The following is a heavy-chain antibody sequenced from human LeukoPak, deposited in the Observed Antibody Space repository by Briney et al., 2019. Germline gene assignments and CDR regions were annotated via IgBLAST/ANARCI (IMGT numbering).Heavy chain of an antibody. J-gene: IGHJ3*02. CDR1: GYTFTAYY. D-gene: IGHD3-22*01. Sequence: ASVKVSCKASGYTFTAYYIHWVRQAPGQGLEWMEIINPSGGRTSYAQKFQGRVTVTRDMSTCTVYMELSSLRSEDTAVYYCARCNYYDSSGYYCDAFDIWGQGTMVTVSS. CDR2: INPSGGRT. V-gene: IGHV1-46*01. CDR3: ARCNYYDSSGYYCDAFDI.